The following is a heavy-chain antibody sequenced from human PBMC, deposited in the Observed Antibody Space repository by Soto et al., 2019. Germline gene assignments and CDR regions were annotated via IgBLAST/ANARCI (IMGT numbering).Heavy chain of an antibody. D-gene: IGHD3-16*01. CDR2: IWYDGSNK. J-gene: IGHJ6*02. CDR3: ARGVGGLGDYYYGMDV. CDR1: GFTFSSYG. Sequence: HPGGSLRLSCAASGFTFSSYGMHWVRQAPGKGLEWVAVIWYDGSNKYYADSVKGRFTISRDNSKNTLYLQMNSLRAEDTAVYYCARGVGGLGDYYYGMDVWGQGTTVTVSS. V-gene: IGHV3-33*01.